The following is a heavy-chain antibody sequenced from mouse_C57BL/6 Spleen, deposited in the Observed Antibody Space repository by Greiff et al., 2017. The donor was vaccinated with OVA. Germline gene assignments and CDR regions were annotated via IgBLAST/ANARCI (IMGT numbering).Heavy chain of an antibody. CDR2: IHPNRGST. Sequence: VQLQQPGAELVKPGASVKLSCKASGYTFTSYWMHWVKQRPGQGLEWIGMIHPNRGSTNYNEKFKSKATLTVDKSSSTAYMQLSSLTSEDSAVYYGAHYCSGYFDVWGTGTTVTVSS. CDR3: AHYCSGYFDV. D-gene: IGHD1-2*01. V-gene: IGHV1-64*01. CDR1: GYTFTSYW. J-gene: IGHJ1*03.